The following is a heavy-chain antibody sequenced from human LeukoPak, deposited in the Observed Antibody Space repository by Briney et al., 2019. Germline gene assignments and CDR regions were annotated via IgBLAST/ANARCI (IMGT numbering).Heavy chain of an antibody. Sequence: ASVKVSCKASGYTFTSYYMHWVRQPPGQGLEWMGIINPSGGSTSYAQKFQGRDTMTRDTSTSTVYMELSSLRSEDTAVHYCARGGTSVPALDYWGQGTLDTVSS. V-gene: IGHV1-46*01. CDR1: GYTFTSYY. CDR2: INPSGGST. D-gene: IGHD2-2*01. J-gene: IGHJ4*02. CDR3: ARGGTSVPALDY.